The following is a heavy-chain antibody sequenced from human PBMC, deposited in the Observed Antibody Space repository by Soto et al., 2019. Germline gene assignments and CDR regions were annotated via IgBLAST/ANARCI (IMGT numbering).Heavy chain of an antibody. Sequence: QLQLQESGPGLVKPSETLSLTCTVSGGSISDDTYYWGWIRQPPGKGLEWIGSIYYSGTSSYNPSLKCRVTMAVETSKTQLSLRLGSVTAADAAVYYCARLHCDRPNCVPLDPWGQGTLVIVSS. CDR2: IYYSGTS. CDR3: ARLHCDRPNCVPLDP. D-gene: IGHD1-1*01. CDR1: GGSISDDTYY. V-gene: IGHV4-39*01. J-gene: IGHJ5*02.